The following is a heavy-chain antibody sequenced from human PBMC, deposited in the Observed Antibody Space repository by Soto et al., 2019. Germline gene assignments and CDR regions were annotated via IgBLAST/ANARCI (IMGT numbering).Heavy chain of an antibody. J-gene: IGHJ4*02. Sequence: LSLTCTVSGGSISSSSYYWGWIRQPPGKGLEWIGSIYYSGSTYYNPSLKSRVTISVDTSKNQFSLKLSSVTAADTAVYYCARLGRCIQLRWHYFDYWGQGTLVTVSS. CDR3: ARLGRCIQLRWHYFDY. CDR2: IYYSGST. V-gene: IGHV4-39*01. D-gene: IGHD5-12*01. CDR1: GGSISSSSYY.